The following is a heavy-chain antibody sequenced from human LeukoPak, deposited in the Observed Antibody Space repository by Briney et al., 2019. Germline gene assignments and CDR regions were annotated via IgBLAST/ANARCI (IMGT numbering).Heavy chain of an antibody. Sequence: PGGSLRLSCAASGFTSGFTFNSYWMHWVRQAPGKGLVWVSRIGNDGSDTNYADSVKGRFTISGDNAKNTLYLQMNSLRAEDTAVYYCARGGMGTGIDFWGQGTLVTVSS. J-gene: IGHJ4*02. CDR1: GFTFNSYW. D-gene: IGHD1-1*01. CDR3: ARGGMGTGIDF. CDR2: IGNDGSDT. V-gene: IGHV3-74*01.